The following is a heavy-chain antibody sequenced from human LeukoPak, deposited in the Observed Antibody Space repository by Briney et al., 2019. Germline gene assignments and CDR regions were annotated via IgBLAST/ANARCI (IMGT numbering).Heavy chain of an antibody. J-gene: IGHJ5*02. CDR2: IRYDGSNK. CDR1: GFTFSSYG. D-gene: IGHD2-2*01. V-gene: IGHV3-30*02. Sequence: GGSLRLSCAASGFTFSSYGMHWVRQGPGKGLEWVAFIRYDGSNKYYADSVKGRFTISRDNSKNTLYLQMNSLRAEDTAVYYCAKPDIVVVPAAIVSWGQGTLVTVSS. CDR3: AKPDIVVVPAAIVS.